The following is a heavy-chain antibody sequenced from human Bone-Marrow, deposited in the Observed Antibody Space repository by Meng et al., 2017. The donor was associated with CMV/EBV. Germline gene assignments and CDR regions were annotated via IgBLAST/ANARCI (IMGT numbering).Heavy chain of an antibody. CDR3: AVLPGSSVTTAY. V-gene: IGHV3-72*01. CDR2: IRTKASGYTT. J-gene: IGHJ4*02. CDR1: GLPFSDYY. D-gene: IGHD4-17*01. Sequence: SGLPFSDYYMAWVRQAPGKGLELVSRIRTKASGYTTNYAASVKGRFTISRDDSKNSLYLQMNSLKTEDTAVYYCAVLPGSSVTTAYWGQGTLVTVSS.